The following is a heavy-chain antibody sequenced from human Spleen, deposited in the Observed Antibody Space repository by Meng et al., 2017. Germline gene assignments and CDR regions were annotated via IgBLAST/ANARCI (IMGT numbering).Heavy chain of an antibody. CDR1: GGTFSSYT. J-gene: IGHJ5*02. CDR3: ARVPAAGSWFDP. CDR2: IIPILGIA. Sequence: QVQLGQAGAEVKKPGSSVKVSCKASGGTFSSYTISWVRQAPGQGLEWMGRIIPILGIANYAQKFQGRVTITADKSTSTAYMELSSLRSEDTAVYYCARVPAAGSWFDPWGQGTLVTVSS. D-gene: IGHD6-13*01. V-gene: IGHV1-69*04.